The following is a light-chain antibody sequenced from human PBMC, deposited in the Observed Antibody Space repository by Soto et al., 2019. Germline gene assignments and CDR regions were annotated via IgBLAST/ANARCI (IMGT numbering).Light chain of an antibody. CDR2: AAS. J-gene: IGKJ3*01. V-gene: IGKV1-17*01. Sequence: DIQMTQSPYSLSASVGDRVTITCRARQDISDNLGWYQQKPGKAPKHLIYAASSLQSGVPSRFSGSGSRTEFTLTISSLQPEDSATYYCLQHGSYPLTCGPGTKVEVK. CDR3: LQHGSYPLT. CDR1: QDISDN.